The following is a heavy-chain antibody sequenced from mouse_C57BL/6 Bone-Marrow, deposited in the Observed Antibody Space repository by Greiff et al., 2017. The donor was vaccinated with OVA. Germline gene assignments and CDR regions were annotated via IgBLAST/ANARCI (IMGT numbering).Heavy chain of an antibody. J-gene: IGHJ4*01. CDR1: GYTFTSYG. V-gene: IGHV1-81*01. CDR3: ARWRKGKVPSMDY. CDR2: IYPRSGNT. D-gene: IGHD1-3*01. Sequence: LEESGAELARPGASVKLSCKASGYTFTSYGISWVKQRTGQGLEWIGEIYPRSGNTYYNEKFKGKATLTADKSSSTAYMELRRLTSEDSAVHFCARWRKGKVPSMDYWGQGTSVTVSS.